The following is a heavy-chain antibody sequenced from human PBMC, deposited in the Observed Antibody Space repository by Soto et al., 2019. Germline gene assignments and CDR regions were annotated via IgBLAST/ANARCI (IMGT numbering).Heavy chain of an antibody. V-gene: IGHV1-3*01. D-gene: IGHD3-10*01. Sequence: QVQLVQSGAEVKKPGASVKVSCKASGYTFSSYALHWVRQAPGQRLEWMGGINAGNGNTKYSQKFPGRVTFTRDTSAITAYMELSSLRSEDTAVYSCASPSSGSGSYYWGQATLVTVSS. CDR2: INAGNGNT. J-gene: IGHJ4*02. CDR1: GYTFSSYA. CDR3: ASPSSGSGSYY.